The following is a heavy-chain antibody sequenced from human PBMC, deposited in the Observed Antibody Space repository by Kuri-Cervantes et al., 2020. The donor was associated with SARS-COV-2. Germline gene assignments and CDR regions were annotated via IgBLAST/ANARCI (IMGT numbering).Heavy chain of an antibody. CDR1: GFTFSSYW. D-gene: IGHD4-23*01. CDR3: ARDPVTPGYYYYYGMDV. J-gene: IGHJ6*02. V-gene: IGHV3-74*01. CDR2: INSDGSST. Sequence: GGSRRLSCAASGFTFSSYWMHWVRHAPGKWLVWVSRINSDGSSTSYADSVKGRFTISRDNAKNTLYLQMNSLRAEDTAVYYCARDPVTPGYYYYYGMDVWGQGTTVTVSS.